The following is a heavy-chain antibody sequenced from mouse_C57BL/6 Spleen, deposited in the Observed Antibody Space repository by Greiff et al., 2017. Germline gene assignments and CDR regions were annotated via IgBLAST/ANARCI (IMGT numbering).Heavy chain of an antibody. CDR2: IDPSDSYT. Sequence: QVQLQQSGAELVRPGTSVKLSCKASGYTFTSYWMHWVKQRPGQGLEWIGVIDPSDSYTNYNQKFKGKATLTVDTSSSTAYMQLSSLTSEDSAVYYCARGGISYWYFDVWGTGTTVTVSS. CDR3: ARGGISYWYFDV. V-gene: IGHV1-59*01. CDR1: GYTFTSYW. J-gene: IGHJ1*03.